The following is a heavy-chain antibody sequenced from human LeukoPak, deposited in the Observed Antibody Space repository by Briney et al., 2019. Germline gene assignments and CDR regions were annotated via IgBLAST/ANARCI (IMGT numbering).Heavy chain of an antibody. Sequence: GGSLRLSCAASGFTFSSYAMSWVRQAPGKGLEWVSAISGSGGSTYYADSVEGRFTISRDNSKNTLYLQMNSLRAEDTAVYYCAKDLDSSCWSNFDYWGQGTLVTVSS. CDR2: ISGSGGST. V-gene: IGHV3-23*01. D-gene: IGHD6-19*01. CDR3: AKDLDSSCWSNFDY. CDR1: GFTFSSYA. J-gene: IGHJ4*02.